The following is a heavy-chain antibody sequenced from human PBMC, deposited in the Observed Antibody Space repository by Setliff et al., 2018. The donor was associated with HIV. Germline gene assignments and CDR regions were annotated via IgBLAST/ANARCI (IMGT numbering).Heavy chain of an antibody. J-gene: IGHJ1*01. CDR2: VYYTGTS. CDR3: ARGESTTWDLAEYFQH. D-gene: IGHD2-2*01. Sequence: LSLTCTVSGVSVSSGGYYWSWIRQHPGKGLEWIGYVYYTGTSYFNPSLKSRITISVDTSKNHFSLKLGFVTAADTAVYYCARGESTTWDLAEYFQHWG. V-gene: IGHV4-31*03. CDR1: GVSVSSGGYY.